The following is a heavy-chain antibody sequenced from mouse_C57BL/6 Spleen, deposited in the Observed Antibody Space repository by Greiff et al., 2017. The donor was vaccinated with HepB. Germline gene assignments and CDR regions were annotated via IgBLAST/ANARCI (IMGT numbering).Heavy chain of an antibody. CDR1: GFTFSDYG. CDR2: IRSGSSTI. V-gene: IGHV5-17*01. CDR3: ASANGDYFDY. Sequence: EVKLVESGGGLVKPGGSLKLSCAASGFTFSDYGMHWVRQAPEKGLEWVAYIRSGSSTIYYADTVKGRFTISRDNAKNTLFLQMTSLRSEDTAMYYCASANGDYFDYWGQSTTLTVSS. J-gene: IGHJ2*01.